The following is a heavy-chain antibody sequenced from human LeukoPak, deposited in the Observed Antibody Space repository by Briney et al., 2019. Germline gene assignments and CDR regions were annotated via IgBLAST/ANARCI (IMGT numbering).Heavy chain of an antibody. V-gene: IGHV3-74*01. CDR2: INSDGSST. CDR3: ARAPYVWGSYRYG. D-gene: IGHD3-16*02. Sequence: GGSLRLSCAASGFTFSSYWMHWFRQAPGKGLVWVSRINSDGSSTSYADSVKGRFTISRDDAKNTLYLQMNSLRAEDTAVYYCARAPYVWGSYRYGWGQGTLVTVSS. J-gene: IGHJ4*02. CDR1: GFTFSSYW.